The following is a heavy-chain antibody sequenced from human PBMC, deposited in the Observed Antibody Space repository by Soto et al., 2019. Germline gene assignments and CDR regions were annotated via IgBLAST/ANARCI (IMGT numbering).Heavy chain of an antibody. CDR3: ARVEIGSYDY. CDR2: INQDGSDK. Sequence: EVQLVESGGGLVQPGGSLRLSCAASGCIFNSRYMSWIRQAPGKGLEWVANINQDGSDKRCVDSVKGRFTISRDNARNSLYLQMNSLRVEDTAVYYCARVEIGSYDYWGQGALVTVSS. CDR1: GCIFNSRY. D-gene: IGHD1-26*01. V-gene: IGHV3-7*01. J-gene: IGHJ4*02.